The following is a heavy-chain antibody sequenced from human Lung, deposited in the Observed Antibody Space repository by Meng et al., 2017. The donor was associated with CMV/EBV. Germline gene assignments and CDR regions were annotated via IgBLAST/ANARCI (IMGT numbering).Heavy chain of an antibody. Sequence: GGSXRLXCAAPGFTFSDFYMSWIRQAPGKGLEWVSYITSSGRTIHYAESVKDRFTVSRDNAKNSLYLQMNSLRAEDTAVYYCARGSRVTMIVVAPSGWGQGXLVTVSS. D-gene: IGHD3-22*01. CDR2: ITSSGRTI. CDR3: ARGSRVTMIVVAPSG. V-gene: IGHV3-11*01. CDR1: GFTFSDFY. J-gene: IGHJ4*02.